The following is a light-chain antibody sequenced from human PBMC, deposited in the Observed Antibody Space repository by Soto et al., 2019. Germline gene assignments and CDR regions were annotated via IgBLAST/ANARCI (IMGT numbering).Light chain of an antibody. CDR2: KAS. CDR1: QSVSTW. J-gene: IGKJ4*01. Sequence: DIQMTQSPSTLSASVGDRVTITCRASQSVSTWLAWYQQKPGKAPKLLIHKASTLANGVPSRFSGSGSVTDFTLTISSLQPDDFATYYCHQYYNYTVTFGGGTKVEIK. CDR3: HQYYNYTVT. V-gene: IGKV1-5*03.